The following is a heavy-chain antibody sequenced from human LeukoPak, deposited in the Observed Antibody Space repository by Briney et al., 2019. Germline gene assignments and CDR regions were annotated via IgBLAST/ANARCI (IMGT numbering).Heavy chain of an antibody. V-gene: IGHV3-33*01. Sequence: RSLRLSCAASGFTFSSYGMHWVRQAPGKGLEWVAVIWYDGSNKYYADSVKGRFTISRDNSKNTLYLQMNSLRAEDTAVYYCARDLSDDSSGELFDYWGQGTLVTVSS. D-gene: IGHD3-22*01. J-gene: IGHJ4*02. CDR3: ARDLSDDSSGELFDY. CDR2: IWYDGSNK. CDR1: GFTFSSYG.